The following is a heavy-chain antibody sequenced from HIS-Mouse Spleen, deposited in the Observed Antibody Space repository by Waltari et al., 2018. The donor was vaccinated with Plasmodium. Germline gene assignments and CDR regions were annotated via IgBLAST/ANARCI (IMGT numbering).Heavy chain of an antibody. V-gene: IGHV1-2*02. CDR2: INPNSGGT. J-gene: IGHJ1*01. D-gene: IGHD6-13*01. CDR3: ARVLGYKAAAGTFVEYFQH. Sequence: QVQLVQSGAEVKKPGASVKVSCKASGYTFTGYYMHWVRQAPGQGLEWMGWINPNSGGTNYAQKFQGRVTMTRDTSLSTAYMELSRLRSDDTAVYYCARVLGYKAAAGTFVEYFQHWGQGTLVTVSS. CDR1: GYTFTGYY.